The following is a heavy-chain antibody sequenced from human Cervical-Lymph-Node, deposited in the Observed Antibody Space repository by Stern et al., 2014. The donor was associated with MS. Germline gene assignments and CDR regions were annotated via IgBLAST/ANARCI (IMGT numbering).Heavy chain of an antibody. D-gene: IGHD1-1*01. J-gene: IGHJ5*01. CDR1: GGTFGRDT. Sequence: QVQLVQSGAEVKKPGSSVKVSCKSSGGTFGRDTLNWIRQAPGPGLEWMGRVIPIFDKTDYAEKFRGRVTISADRSTTTVYMELSSLTSEDTAIYYCVRDLNWSFDSWGQGTLVTVSS. CDR2: VIPIFDKT. CDR3: VRDLNWSFDS. V-gene: IGHV1-69*06.